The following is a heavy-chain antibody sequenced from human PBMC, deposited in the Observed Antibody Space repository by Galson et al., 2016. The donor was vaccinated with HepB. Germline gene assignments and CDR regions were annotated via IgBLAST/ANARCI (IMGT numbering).Heavy chain of an antibody. CDR3: ATYRGYNSGYGAYFDN. Sequence: SLRLSCAASGFTFTTSGMSWVRQAPGKGLEWVSANSPYGTYYADSVKGRFTFSRDNSKNTLYQQLNSLSAEDTALYYCATYRGYNSGYGAYFDNWGQGTLVTVSS. D-gene: IGHD5-18*01. CDR2: NSPYGT. CDR1: GFTFTTSG. J-gene: IGHJ4*02. V-gene: IGHV3-23*01.